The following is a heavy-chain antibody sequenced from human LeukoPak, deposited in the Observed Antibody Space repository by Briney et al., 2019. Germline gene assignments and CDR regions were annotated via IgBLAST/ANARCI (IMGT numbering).Heavy chain of an antibody. Sequence: GGSLRLSCAASGFTVSSNYMSWVRQAPGKGLEWVSVIYSGGSTYYADSVKGRFTISRDNSKNTLYLQMNSLRAEDTAVYYCARPRLRGSSSSPGYWGQGTLVTVSS. CDR2: IYSGGST. J-gene: IGHJ4*02. CDR3: ARPRLRGSSSSPGY. V-gene: IGHV3-53*01. CDR1: GFTVSSNY. D-gene: IGHD6-6*01.